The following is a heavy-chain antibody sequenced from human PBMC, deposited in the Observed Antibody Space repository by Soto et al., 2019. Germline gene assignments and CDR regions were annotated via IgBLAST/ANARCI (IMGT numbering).Heavy chain of an antibody. CDR1: GIMSSGYG. Sequence: QEQVVQSGPAMKEPGSSVKVSCRASGIMSSGYGFSWVRQAPGQGLEWVGRINPILDSTHYAQNLQGRVSLSVDKSRDTAYLEVTSLRIEDTAIYFCATMKRARLDSWGRGTVVTVSS. CDR2: INPILDST. D-gene: IGHD3-22*01. V-gene: IGHV1-69*09. J-gene: IGHJ4*02. CDR3: ATMKRARLDS.